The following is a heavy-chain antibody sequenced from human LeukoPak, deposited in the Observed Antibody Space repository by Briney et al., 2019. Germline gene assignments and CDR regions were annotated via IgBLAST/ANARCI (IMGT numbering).Heavy chain of an antibody. Sequence: ASVKVSCKASGGTFSSYAISWVRQAPGQGLEWMGGIIPIFGTANYAQKFQGRVTITADESTSTAYMELSSLRSEDTAIYYCATDHRLVEASDSFDFWGQGTMLTVSS. D-gene: IGHD2-2*01. J-gene: IGHJ3*01. CDR2: IIPIFGTA. CDR3: ATDHRLVEASDSFDF. V-gene: IGHV1-69*13. CDR1: GGTFSSYA.